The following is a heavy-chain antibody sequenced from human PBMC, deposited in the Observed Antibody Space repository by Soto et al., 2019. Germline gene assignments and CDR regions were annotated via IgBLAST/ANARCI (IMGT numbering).Heavy chain of an antibody. CDR3: AKYSSGWDIDY. J-gene: IGHJ4*02. CDR2: ITSSSGRT. D-gene: IGHD6-19*01. CDR1: GFTFSNYG. Sequence: EVQLLESGGGLVQPGGSLRLSCAASGFTFSNYGMSWVRQTPGKGLEWVSAITSSSGRTYYADSVKGRFSISRDHSKNTLYLQMNSLRAEDPAVYYCAKYSSGWDIDYWGQGTLVTVSS. V-gene: IGHV3-23*01.